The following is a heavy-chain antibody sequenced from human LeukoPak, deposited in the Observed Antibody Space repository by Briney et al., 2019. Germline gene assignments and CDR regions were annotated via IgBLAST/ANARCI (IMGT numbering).Heavy chain of an antibody. Sequence: GGSLRLSCAASGFTFSNYAMHWVRQAPGKGLEWVAVISYDGSNKFYADSVKGRFTISRDNSKNTLHLQMNSLRAEDTAVYYCARSLATTYYYMDVWGKGTTVTVSS. V-gene: IGHV3-30*04. CDR1: GFTFSNYA. D-gene: IGHD5-12*01. CDR2: ISYDGSNK. CDR3: ARSLATTYYYMDV. J-gene: IGHJ6*03.